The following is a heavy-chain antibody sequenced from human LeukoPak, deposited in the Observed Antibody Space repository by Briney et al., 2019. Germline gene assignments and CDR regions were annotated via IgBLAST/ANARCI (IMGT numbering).Heavy chain of an antibody. CDR3: ACLTTADAFDI. CDR2: IYYSGST. CDR1: GGSISSYY. J-gene: IGHJ3*02. V-gene: IGHV4-59*01. D-gene: IGHD3-22*01. Sequence: SETLSLTCTVSGGSISSYYWSWIRQPPGKGPEWIGYIYYSGSTNYNPSLKSRVTISVDTSKNQFSLKLSSVTAADTAVYYCACLTTADAFDIWGQGTMVTVSS.